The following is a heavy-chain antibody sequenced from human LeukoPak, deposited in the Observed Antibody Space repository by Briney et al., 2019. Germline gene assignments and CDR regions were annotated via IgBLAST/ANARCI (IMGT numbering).Heavy chain of an antibody. CDR2: IRGSGGSNT. CDR1: GFTFSTYA. CDR3: AKGVLRSSPDY. J-gene: IGHJ4*02. Sequence: GGSLRLSCAASGFTFSTYAMSWVRQAPGKGPEWVSTIRGSGGSNTYYADSVQGRFTISRDNSKNTLYLQMNTLRAEDTAVYYCAKGVLRSSPDYWGQGTLVTVSS. D-gene: IGHD5-12*01. V-gene: IGHV3-23*01.